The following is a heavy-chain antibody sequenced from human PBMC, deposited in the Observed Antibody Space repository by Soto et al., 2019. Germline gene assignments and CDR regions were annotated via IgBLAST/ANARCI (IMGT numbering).Heavy chain of an antibody. CDR1: GFTFSSFV. D-gene: IGHD1-20*01. CDR3: AKSESNNSGFY. CDR2: VTLDGNNT. J-gene: IGHJ4*02. V-gene: IGHV3-30*04. Sequence: GGSLRLSCAASGFTFSSFVMHWVRQAPGKGLEWVSAVTLDGNNTNYADSVKGRFTISRDTSKNTLYLQMNSLRAEDTAIYYCAKSESNNSGFYWGQGTLVTVSS.